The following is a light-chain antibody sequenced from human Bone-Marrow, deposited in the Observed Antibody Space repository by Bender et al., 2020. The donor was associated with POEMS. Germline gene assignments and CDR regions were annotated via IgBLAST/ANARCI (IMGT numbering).Light chain of an antibody. J-gene: IGLJ2*01. Sequence: QSALTQPASVSGSPGQSITISCTGTSSDVGSYNFVSWYKQHPGKAPQLMLYEGNKRPSGVSDRFSASKSGNTASLTISGLQAEDEADYYCCSYAGPNTLLFGGGTKLTV. CDR2: EGN. CDR1: SSDVGSYNF. CDR3: CSYAGPNTLL. V-gene: IGLV2-23*01.